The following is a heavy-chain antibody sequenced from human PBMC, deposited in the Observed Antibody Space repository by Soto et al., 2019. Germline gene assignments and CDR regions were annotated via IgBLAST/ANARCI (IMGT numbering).Heavy chain of an antibody. D-gene: IGHD2-2*01. V-gene: IGHV3-11*05. CDR2: ISSSSGYT. J-gene: IGHJ4*02. CDR3: ARESRVACSSSNCYGFYFHY. CDR1: GFTFSDYH. Sequence: RGSLRLSCAASGFTFSDYHMSWIRQAPGKGLEWISYISSSSGYTNYADSVKGRFTISRDNAENPLYLEMSSLRAEDTAVYYCARESRVACSSSNCYGFYFHYWGQGP.